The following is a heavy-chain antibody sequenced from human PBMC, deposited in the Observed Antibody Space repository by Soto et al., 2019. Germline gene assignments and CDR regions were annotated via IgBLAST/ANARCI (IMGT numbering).Heavy chain of an antibody. V-gene: IGHV1-3*01. Sequence: ASVKVSCKASGYTFTSYAMHWVRQAPGQRLEWMGWINAGNGNTKYSQKIQGRVTITRDTSASTAYMELSSLGSEDTAVYYCSRGDIVVVPAAPLDNNWFDPWGQGTLVTVSS. J-gene: IGHJ5*02. CDR3: SRGDIVVVPAAPLDNNWFDP. D-gene: IGHD2-2*01. CDR2: INAGNGNT. CDR1: GYTFTSYA.